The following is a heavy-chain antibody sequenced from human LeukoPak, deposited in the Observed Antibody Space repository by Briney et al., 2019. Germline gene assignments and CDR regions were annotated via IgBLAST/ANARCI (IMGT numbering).Heavy chain of an antibody. CDR2: ISGRGGST. V-gene: IGHV3-23*01. D-gene: IGHD5-24*01. CDR1: GFTFSSYA. Sequence: PGGSLRLSCAASGFTFSSYAMSWVRQAPGKGLEWVSAISGRGGSTYYADSVKGRFTISRDNSKNTLYLQMNSLRAEDTAVYYCAKDREEVEMATIVDYWGQGTLVTVSS. J-gene: IGHJ4*02. CDR3: AKDREEVEMATIVDY.